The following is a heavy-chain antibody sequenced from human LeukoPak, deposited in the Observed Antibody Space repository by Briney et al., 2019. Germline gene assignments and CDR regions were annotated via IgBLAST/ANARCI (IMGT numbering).Heavy chain of an antibody. Sequence: GGSLRLSCAASGFTFSSYWMSWVRQAPGKGLEWVANIKQDGIETYYLDSVKGRFTISRDNTKNSLFLQMNGLRAEDTAVYYCARITWFGGSWFFDYWGQGTLVTVSS. V-gene: IGHV3-7*05. D-gene: IGHD6-13*01. CDR1: GFTFSSYW. CDR2: IKQDGIET. J-gene: IGHJ4*02. CDR3: ARITWFGGSWFFDY.